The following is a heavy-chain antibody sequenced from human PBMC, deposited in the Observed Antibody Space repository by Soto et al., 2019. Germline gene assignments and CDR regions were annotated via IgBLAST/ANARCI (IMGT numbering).Heavy chain of an antibody. CDR3: AKGPHSPFYSGSYYADY. D-gene: IGHD1-26*01. V-gene: IGHV3-23*01. Sequence: GGSLRLSCAASGFTFSSYAMSWVRQAPGKGLEWVSAISGSGGSTYYADSVKGRFTISRDNSKNTLYLQMNSLRAEDTAVYYCAKGPHSPFYSGSYYADYWGQGTLVTVSS. J-gene: IGHJ4*02. CDR1: GFTFSSYA. CDR2: ISGSGGST.